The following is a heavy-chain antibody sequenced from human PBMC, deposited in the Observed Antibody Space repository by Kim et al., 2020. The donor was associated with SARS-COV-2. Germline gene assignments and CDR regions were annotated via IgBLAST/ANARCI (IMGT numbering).Heavy chain of an antibody. V-gene: IGHV3-30*02. CDR3: VKEAAFTTVVVDYYFDY. D-gene: IGHD2-15*01. Sequence: SVEGRFTISRDKSKNTLYLQMNSLRTEDTALYYCVKEAAFTTVVVDYYFDYWGQGTLVTVSS. J-gene: IGHJ4*02.